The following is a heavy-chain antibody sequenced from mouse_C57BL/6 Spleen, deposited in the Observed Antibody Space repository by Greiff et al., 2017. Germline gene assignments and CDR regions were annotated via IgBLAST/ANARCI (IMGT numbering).Heavy chain of an antibody. J-gene: IGHJ1*03. D-gene: IGHD1-1*01. V-gene: IGHV3-8*01. CDR1: GYSITSDY. CDR2: ISYSGST. Sequence: VQLKESGPGLAKPSQTLSLTCSVTGYSITSDYWNWIRKFPGNKLEYMGYISYSGSTYYNPSLKSRISLTRDTSKNQYYLQLNSVTTEDTATYYCARYGYGSPPYWYFDVWGTGTTVTVSS. CDR3: ARYGYGSPPYWYFDV.